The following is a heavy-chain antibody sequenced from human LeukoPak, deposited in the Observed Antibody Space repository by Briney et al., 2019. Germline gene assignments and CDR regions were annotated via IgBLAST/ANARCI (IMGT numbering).Heavy chain of an antibody. J-gene: IGHJ4*02. CDR3: TTTLLDYGDSYY. Sequence: TGGSLRLSCAASGITFSNAWMSWVRQAPGKGLEWVGRIKSKTDGGTTDYAAPVKGRFNISRDDSKNTLYLQMNSLKTEDTAVYYCTTTLLDYGDSYYWGQGTLVTVSS. CDR2: IKSKTDGGTT. D-gene: IGHD4-17*01. CDR1: GITFSNAW. V-gene: IGHV3-15*01.